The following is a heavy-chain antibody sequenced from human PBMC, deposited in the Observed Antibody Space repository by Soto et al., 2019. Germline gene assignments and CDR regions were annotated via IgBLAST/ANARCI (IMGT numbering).Heavy chain of an antibody. CDR2: IYYSGST. CDR1: GGSISSRDYY. V-gene: IGHV4-30-4*01. J-gene: IGHJ4*02. D-gene: IGHD4-4*01. Sequence: QVQLQESGPGLVKPSQTLSLTCTVSGGSISSRDYYWTWIRQPPGKDLEWIGYIYYSGSTHYNPSLKSQVTTSLDTSKIQFSQKLSSVTAADTAVYYGARMHSQGSPYPDYWGQGTLVTVSS. CDR3: ARMHSQGSPYPDY.